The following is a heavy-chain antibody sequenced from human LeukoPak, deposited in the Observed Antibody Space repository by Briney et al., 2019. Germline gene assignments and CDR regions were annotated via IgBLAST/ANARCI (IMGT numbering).Heavy chain of an antibody. CDR3: ARHPGPPAVAGTFDY. V-gene: IGHV4-59*08. CDR1: GGSISSYY. J-gene: IGHJ4*02. CDR2: IYYSGST. Sequence: NPSETLSLTCTVSGGSISSYYWSWIRQPPGKGLEWIGYIYYSGSTNYNPSLKSRVTISVDTSKNQFSLKLSSVTAADTAVYYCARHPGPPAVAGTFDYWGQGTLVTVSS. D-gene: IGHD6-19*01.